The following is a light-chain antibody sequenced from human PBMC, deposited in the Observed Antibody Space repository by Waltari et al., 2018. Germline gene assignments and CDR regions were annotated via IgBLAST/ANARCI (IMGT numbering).Light chain of an antibody. CDR3: CSYTDGNTLV. Sequence: SALTQPASVSGSPGQSTTISCTGTSRDVGSYHFFPWYHQHPDKAPKLIIYKVSERPSGVSNRFSGSKSDNTASLTISGLQAEDEAHYYCCSYTDGNTLVFGGGTKLTVL. CDR2: KVS. CDR1: SRDVGSYHF. J-gene: IGLJ2*01. V-gene: IGLV2-23*02.